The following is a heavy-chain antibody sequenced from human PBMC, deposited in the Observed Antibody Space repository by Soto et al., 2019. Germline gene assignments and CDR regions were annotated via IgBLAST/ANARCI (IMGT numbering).Heavy chain of an antibody. Sequence: QVQXXXSGAXVKKPGXXVKVXCKAXXGTXSXYAISXVRQAPGQGLEWMGGIIPIFGTANYAQKFQGRVTITADXSTSTAYMELSSLRSEDTAVYYCAREVGVWGQGTLVTVSS. CDR3: AREVGV. CDR2: IIPIFGTA. V-gene: IGHV1-69*01. CDR1: XGTXSXYA. J-gene: IGHJ4*02.